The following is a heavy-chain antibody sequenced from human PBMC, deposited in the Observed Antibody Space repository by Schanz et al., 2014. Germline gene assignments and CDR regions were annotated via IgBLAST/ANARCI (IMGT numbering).Heavy chain of an antibody. CDR1: GFTFSSYA. J-gene: IGHJ4*02. D-gene: IGHD3-3*01. V-gene: IGHV3-23*01. CDR3: ARPIYDLWSGSFDY. Sequence: EVQLLESGGGLVQPGGSLRLSCAASGFTFSSYAMSWVRQAPGKGLEWVSAISGSGETTYYADSVKGRFTISRDNSKNTLYLQMNSLRAEDTAVYYCARPIYDLWSGSFDYWGQGTLVTVSS. CDR2: ISGSGETT.